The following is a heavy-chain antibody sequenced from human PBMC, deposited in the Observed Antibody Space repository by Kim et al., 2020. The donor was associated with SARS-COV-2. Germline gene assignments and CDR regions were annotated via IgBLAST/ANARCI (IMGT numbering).Heavy chain of an antibody. J-gene: IGHJ4*02. V-gene: IGHV3-9*01. D-gene: IGHD3-10*01. CDR1: GFTFGDYA. Sequence: GGSLRLSCAASGFTFGDYAMHWVRQAPGKGLEWVSGISWNSGSIGYADSVKGRFTISRDNAKNSLYLQMNSLRAEDTALYYCAKDNPYGSGSYLDYWGQGTLVTVSS. CDR2: ISWNSGSI. CDR3: AKDNPYGSGSYLDY.